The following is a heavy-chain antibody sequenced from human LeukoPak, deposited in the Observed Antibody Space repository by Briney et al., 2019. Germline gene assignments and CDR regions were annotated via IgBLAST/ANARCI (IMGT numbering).Heavy chain of an antibody. CDR1: GGSFSGYY. D-gene: IGHD2-2*02. V-gene: IGHV4-34*01. CDR2: INHSGST. J-gene: IGHJ4*02. CDR3: ARGYCSSTSCYIFDY. Sequence: PSETLSLTCAVYGGSFSGYYWSWIRQPPGKGLEWIGEINHSGSTNHNPSLKSRVTISVDTSKNQFSLKLSSVTAADTAVYYCARGYCSSTSCYIFDYWGQGTLVTVSS.